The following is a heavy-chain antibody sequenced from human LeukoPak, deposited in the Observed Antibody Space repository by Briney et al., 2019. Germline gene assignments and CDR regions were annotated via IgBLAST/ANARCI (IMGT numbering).Heavy chain of an antibody. CDR2: IFYSGST. Sequence: SETLSLTCTVSGGSISSYYWNWIRQPPGKGLEWIGYIFYSGSTNYNPSLKSRVTMSVDTSKNQFSLKLSSVTAADTAVYYCARSPRGTGTTYWFDPWGQGTLVTVSS. D-gene: IGHD1-1*01. V-gene: IGHV4-59*08. CDR1: GGSISSYY. J-gene: IGHJ5*02. CDR3: ARSPRGTGTTYWFDP.